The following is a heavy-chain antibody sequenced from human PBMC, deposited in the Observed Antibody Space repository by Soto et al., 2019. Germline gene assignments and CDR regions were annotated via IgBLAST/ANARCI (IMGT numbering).Heavy chain of an antibody. Sequence: QVQLVESGGGVVQPGRSLRLSCAASGFTFSSYGMHWVCQAPGKGLEWVAVISYDGSNKYYADSVKGRFTISRDNSKNTLYLQMNSLRAEDTAVYYCAKDAYLADITSSMDVWGQGTTVTVSS. D-gene: IGHD3-22*01. J-gene: IGHJ6*02. V-gene: IGHV3-30*18. CDR1: GFTFSSYG. CDR2: ISYDGSNK. CDR3: AKDAYLADITSSMDV.